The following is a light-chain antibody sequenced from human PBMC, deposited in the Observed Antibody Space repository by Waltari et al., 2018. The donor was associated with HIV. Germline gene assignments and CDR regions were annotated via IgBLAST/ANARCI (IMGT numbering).Light chain of an antibody. CDR1: ESVGRY. Sequence: DIQMTQSPSSLSASIGDTVTLTCRASESVGRYLYWFQQKPGQAPRVLISDASSLESGVPPRFRGSGSGTDFSLSVTSLQVEDFATYYCQQSYTTPHTFGQGTRLEI. CDR3: QQSYTTPHT. J-gene: IGKJ2*01. V-gene: IGKV1-39*01. CDR2: DAS.